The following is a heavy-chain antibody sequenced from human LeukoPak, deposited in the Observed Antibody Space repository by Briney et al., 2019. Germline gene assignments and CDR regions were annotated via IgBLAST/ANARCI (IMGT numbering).Heavy chain of an antibody. CDR2: IYPGDSDT. V-gene: IGHV5-51*01. D-gene: IGHD2-15*01. J-gene: IGHJ3*01. CDR3: ATIYCSGGSCYSGDAFDF. Sequence: GESLKISCKGTGYSFTNFWIGWVRQMPGKGLEWMGIIYPGDSDTRYSPSFQGQVTISADKSISTAYLKWSSLKASDTAMYYFATIYCSGGSCYSGDAFDFWGQGTMVTVSS. CDR1: GYSFTNFW.